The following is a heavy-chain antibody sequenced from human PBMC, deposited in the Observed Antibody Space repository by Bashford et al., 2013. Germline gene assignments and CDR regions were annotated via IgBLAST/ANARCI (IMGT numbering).Heavy chain of an antibody. V-gene: IGHV1-69*13. CDR2: IIPIFDIT. Sequence: SVKVSCKATGGTFSTYAISWVRQAPGQGPEWMGGIIPIFDITNYAQKSQDRVTITADESTATAFMELRSLRSEDTAVYYCARVQYFVSSGYYDYWVDGNP. CDR1: GGTFSTYA. CDR3: ARVQYFVSSGYYDY. D-gene: IGHD3-22*01. J-gene: IGHJ4*02.